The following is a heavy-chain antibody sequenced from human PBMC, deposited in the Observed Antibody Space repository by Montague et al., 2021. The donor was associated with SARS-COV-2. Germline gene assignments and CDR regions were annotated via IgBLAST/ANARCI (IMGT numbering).Heavy chain of an antibody. D-gene: IGHD3-22*01. J-gene: IGHJ3*02. CDR2: ISYDGSTE. V-gene: IGHV3-30*18. CDR3: TKGEGTYYYESAFDI. Sequence: SLRLSCAASGFSFNSYGMHWVRQAPGKGLEWVAVISYDGSTEHYADSVKGRFTISRDNSKNTLYLQMNSLRPEDTAVYFCTKGEGTYYYESAFDIWGQGTTVIVSS. CDR1: GFSFNSYG.